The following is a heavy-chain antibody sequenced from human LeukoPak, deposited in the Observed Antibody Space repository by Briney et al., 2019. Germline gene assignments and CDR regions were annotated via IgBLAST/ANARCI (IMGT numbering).Heavy chain of an antibody. V-gene: IGHV4-39*07. CDR2: IYYSGST. J-gene: IGHJ6*02. Sequence: KPSETLSLTCTVSGGSISSSSYYWGWIRQPPGKGLEWIGSIYYSGSTYYNPSLKSRVTISVDTSKNQFSLKLSSVTAADTAVYYCARDCSSTSCYPYGMDVWGQGTTVTVSS. CDR3: ARDCSSTSCYPYGMDV. D-gene: IGHD2-2*01. CDR1: GGSISSSSYY.